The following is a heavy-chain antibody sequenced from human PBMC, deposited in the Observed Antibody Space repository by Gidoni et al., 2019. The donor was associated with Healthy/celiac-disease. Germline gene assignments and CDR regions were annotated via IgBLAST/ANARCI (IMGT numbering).Heavy chain of an antibody. V-gene: IGHV1-69*06. J-gene: IGHJ4*02. D-gene: IGHD3-22*01. CDR2: IIPIFGTA. Sequence: QVQLVQSGAEVKKPGSSVKVSCKASGGTFSSYAISWVRQAPGQVLEWMGGIIPIFGTANYAQKFQGRVTITADKSTSTAYMELSSLRSEDTAVYYCARAVDSSGYYLYYFDYWGQGTLVTVSS. CDR3: ARAVDSSGYYLYYFDY. CDR1: GGTFSSYA.